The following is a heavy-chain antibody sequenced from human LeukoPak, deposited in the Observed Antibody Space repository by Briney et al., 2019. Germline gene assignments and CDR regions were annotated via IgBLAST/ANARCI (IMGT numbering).Heavy chain of an antibody. CDR3: ARDTLRGDTASNDY. J-gene: IGHJ4*02. V-gene: IGHV1-69*04. CDR2: IIPILGIA. CDR1: GGTFSSYA. D-gene: IGHD5-18*01. Sequence: SVKVSCKASGGTFSSYAISWVRQAPGQGLEWMGRIIPILGIANYAQKFQGRVTITADKSTSTAYMELSSLRSEDTAVYYCARDTLRGDTASNDYWGQGTLVTVSS.